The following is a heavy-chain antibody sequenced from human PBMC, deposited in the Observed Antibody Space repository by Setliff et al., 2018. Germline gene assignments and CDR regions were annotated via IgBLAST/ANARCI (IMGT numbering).Heavy chain of an antibody. V-gene: IGHV4-61*02. J-gene: IGHJ3*02. D-gene: IGHD3-9*01. CDR1: GGSLSSGSFY. Sequence: TLSLTCTLSGGSLSSGSFYWSWIRQPAGKGLELVGRIYTSGYTNYNPSLESRVTISLDTSKNQFSLKLSSVTAADTAVYYCARQTSGAGTAGYYFLFSASDIWGQGTMVTVSS. CDR2: IYTSGYT. CDR3: ARQTSGAGTAGYYFLFSASDI.